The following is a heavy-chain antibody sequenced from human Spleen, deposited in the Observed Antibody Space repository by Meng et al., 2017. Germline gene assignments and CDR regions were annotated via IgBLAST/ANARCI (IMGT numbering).Heavy chain of an antibody. D-gene: IGHD6-19*01. CDR1: GYNFPDYY. V-gene: IGHV1-46*01. J-gene: IGHJ4*02. Sequence: ASVKVSCKPSGYNFPDYYIHWVRQAPGQGLEWMGIINPSGGSTSYAQKFQGRVTMTRDTSTSTVYMELSSLRSEDTAVYYCARGPGSSGWYYWGQGTLVTFYS. CDR3: ARGPGSSGWYY. CDR2: INPSGGST.